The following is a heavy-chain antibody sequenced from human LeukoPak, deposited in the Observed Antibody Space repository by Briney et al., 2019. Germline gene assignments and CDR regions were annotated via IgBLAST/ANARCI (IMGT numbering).Heavy chain of an antibody. J-gene: IGHJ4*02. D-gene: IGHD4-17*01. V-gene: IGHV3-23*01. Sequence: GGSLRLSCAAFGFTFSTYAMNWVRQAPGKGLEWVSGISGSGGSAYYTDSVKGRFTISRDNSKNTLYLHMNSLRAEDTAVYYCANPYSSVTTRWGQGTLVKVSS. CDR2: ISGSGGSA. CDR1: GFTFSTYA. CDR3: ANPYSSVTTR.